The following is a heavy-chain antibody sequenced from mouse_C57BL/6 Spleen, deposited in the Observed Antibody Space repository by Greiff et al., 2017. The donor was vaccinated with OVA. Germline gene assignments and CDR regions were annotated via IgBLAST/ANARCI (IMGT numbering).Heavy chain of an antibody. Sequence: DVKLQESGPGLVKPSQSLSLTCSVTGYSITSGYYWNWIRQFPGNKLEWMGYISYDGSNNYNPSLKNRISITRDTSKNQFFLKLNSVTTEDTATYYCARTGLYYAMDYWGQGTSVTVSS. J-gene: IGHJ4*01. V-gene: IGHV3-6*01. D-gene: IGHD6-1*01. CDR1: GYSITSGYY. CDR3: ARTGLYYAMDY. CDR2: ISYDGSN.